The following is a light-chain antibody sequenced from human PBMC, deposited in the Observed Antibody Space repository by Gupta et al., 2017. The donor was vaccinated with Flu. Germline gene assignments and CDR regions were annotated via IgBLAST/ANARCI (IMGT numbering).Light chain of an antibody. CDR1: QSISSY. CDR2: AAS. V-gene: IGKV1-39*01. Sequence: SLSASVGDRVTITCRASQSISSYLNWYQQKPGKAPKLLIYAASSLQSGVPSRFSGSGSGTDFTLTISSLQPEDFATYYCQQSDSTPALTFGGGTKVEIK. J-gene: IGKJ4*01. CDR3: QQSDSTPALT.